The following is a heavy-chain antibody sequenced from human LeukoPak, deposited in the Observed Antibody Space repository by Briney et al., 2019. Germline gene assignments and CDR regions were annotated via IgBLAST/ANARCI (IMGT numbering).Heavy chain of an antibody. CDR3: ARDGHYDILTGYFQD. CDR1: GFTFSSYS. Sequence: PGGSLRLSCAASGFTFSSYSMNWVRQAPGKGLEWVSYISSSSHSIYYADSVKGRFTVSRDNAQDSLYLQMNSLRAEDTAVYYCARDGHYDILTGYFQDWGQGTLVTVSS. CDR2: ISSSSHSI. J-gene: IGHJ1*01. D-gene: IGHD3-9*01. V-gene: IGHV3-48*01.